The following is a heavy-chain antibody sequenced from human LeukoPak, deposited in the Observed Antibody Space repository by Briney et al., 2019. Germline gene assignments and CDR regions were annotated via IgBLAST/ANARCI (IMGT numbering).Heavy chain of an antibody. CDR3: ARYSYYDSSGYYTQIPDY. J-gene: IGHJ4*02. CDR1: GYSFTSYW. D-gene: IGHD3-22*01. V-gene: IGHV5-51*01. Sequence: GESLKISCKGSGYSFTSYWIGWVRQMPGKGLEWMGIIYPGDSDTRSSPSFQGQVTISADKSISTAYLQWSSLKASDTAMYYCARYSYYDSSGYYTQIPDYWGQGTLVTVSS. CDR2: IYPGDSDT.